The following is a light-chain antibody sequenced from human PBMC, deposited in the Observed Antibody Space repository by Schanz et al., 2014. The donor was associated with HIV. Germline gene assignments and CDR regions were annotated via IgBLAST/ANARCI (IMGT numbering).Light chain of an antibody. CDR3: QQSYNMASIT. J-gene: IGKJ5*01. Sequence: DIQMTQSPSTLSASVGDRVTITCRASQDIRARLAWYQHKPGKAPKLLIYAASNLQSGVPSRFSGRGSGTDFTLTINSLQPDDFATYYCQQSYNMASITFGQGTRLEIQ. CDR2: AAS. CDR1: QDIRAR. V-gene: IGKV1-39*01.